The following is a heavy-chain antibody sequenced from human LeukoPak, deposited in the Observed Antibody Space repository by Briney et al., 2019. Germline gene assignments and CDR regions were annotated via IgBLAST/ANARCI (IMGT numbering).Heavy chain of an antibody. Sequence: PGGSLRLSCAASGFTFSSYSMNWVRQAPGKGLEWVSYISSSSSTIYYADSLKGRLTISRDNAKNSLYLQMNSLRAEDTAVYYCARDPPTSIAVAGTDYWGQGTLVTVSS. D-gene: IGHD6-19*01. CDR2: ISSSSSTI. CDR1: GFTFSSYS. CDR3: ARDPPTSIAVAGTDY. V-gene: IGHV3-48*01. J-gene: IGHJ4*02.